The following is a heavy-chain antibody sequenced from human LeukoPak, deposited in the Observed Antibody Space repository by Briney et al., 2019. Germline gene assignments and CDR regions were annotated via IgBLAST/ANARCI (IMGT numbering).Heavy chain of an antibody. J-gene: IGHJ4*02. CDR1: GFTFSSYS. CDR3: ARDARDYDSSGYLNY. Sequence: GGSLRLSCAASGFTFSSYSMNWVRQAPGKGLEWASSTSSSSSYIYYADSVKGRFTISRDNAKNSLYLQMNSLRAEDTAVYYCARDARDYDSSGYLNYWGQGTLVTVSS. D-gene: IGHD3-22*01. V-gene: IGHV3-21*01. CDR2: TSSSSSYI.